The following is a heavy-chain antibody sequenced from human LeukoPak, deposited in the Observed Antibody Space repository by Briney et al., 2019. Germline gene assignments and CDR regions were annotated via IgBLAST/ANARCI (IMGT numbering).Heavy chain of an antibody. J-gene: IGHJ4*02. CDR3: ASRGRGGRPFDY. CDR1: GYTLTELS. CDR2: FDPEDGET. D-gene: IGHD3-10*01. Sequence: GASVKVSCKVSGYTLTELSMHWVRQAPGKGLEWMGGFDPEDGETIYAQKFHGRVTMTEDTSTDTAYMELSSLRSEDTAVYYCASRGRGGRPFDYWGQGTLVIVSS. V-gene: IGHV1-24*01.